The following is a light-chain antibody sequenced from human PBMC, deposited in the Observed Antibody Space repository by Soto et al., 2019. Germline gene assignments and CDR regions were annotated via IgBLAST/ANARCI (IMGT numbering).Light chain of an antibody. J-gene: IGLJ2*01. V-gene: IGLV1-40*01. CDR1: SSNIGAGYD. CDR3: QSFDTSLSGFVV. Sequence: QSVLTQPPSMSGAPGQRVTLSCTGSSSNIGAGYDVHWYQQHPGTAPKLLIFDNNNRPSGVPDRFSGSKSDTSASLAITGLQAEDEADYYCQSFDTSLSGFVVFGGGTQLTVL. CDR2: DNN.